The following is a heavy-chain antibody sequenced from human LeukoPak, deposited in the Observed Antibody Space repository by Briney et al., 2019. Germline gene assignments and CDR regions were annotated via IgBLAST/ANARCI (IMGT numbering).Heavy chain of an antibody. CDR1: GFTFSSYS. V-gene: IGHV3-21*01. CDR3: ARGLVAGYSSPFDY. CDR2: ISSSSSYI. D-gene: IGHD6-19*01. Sequence: GGSLRLSCAASGFTFSSYSMNWVRQAPGKGLEWVSSISSSSSYIYYADSVRGRFTISRDNAKNSLYLQMNSLRAEDTAVYYCARGLVAGYSSPFDYWGQGTLVSVSS. J-gene: IGHJ4*02.